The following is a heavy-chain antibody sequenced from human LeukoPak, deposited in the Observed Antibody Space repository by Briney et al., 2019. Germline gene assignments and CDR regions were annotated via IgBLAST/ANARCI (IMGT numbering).Heavy chain of an antibody. CDR3: ARLSDNWYFDH. Sequence: SETLSLTCTVSGGSISSYYWTWIRQPPGKGLEWIGYIYFSGSTNYNPSLKSRVTILVDTSKNQFSLKLTSVTAADTAIYYCARLSDNWYFDHWGQGTLATVSS. V-gene: IGHV4-59*01. CDR1: GGSISSYY. D-gene: IGHD1-20*01. J-gene: IGHJ4*02. CDR2: IYFSGST.